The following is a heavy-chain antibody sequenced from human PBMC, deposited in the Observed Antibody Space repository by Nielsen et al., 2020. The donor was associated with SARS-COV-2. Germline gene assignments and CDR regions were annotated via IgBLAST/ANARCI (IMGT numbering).Heavy chain of an antibody. CDR3: ARGGYSYLYFDD. J-gene: IGHJ4*02. D-gene: IGHD5-18*01. V-gene: IGHV4-59*11. CDR1: GGSIRSHY. CDR2: FYYSGST. Sequence: SETLSLTCTVSGGSIRSHYWSWIRKSPGKALEWIGYFYYSGSTDYNPSLKSRVSISKDTSKNQFSLKLNSVTAADTAVYYCARGGYSYLYFDDRGQGTQVIVSS.